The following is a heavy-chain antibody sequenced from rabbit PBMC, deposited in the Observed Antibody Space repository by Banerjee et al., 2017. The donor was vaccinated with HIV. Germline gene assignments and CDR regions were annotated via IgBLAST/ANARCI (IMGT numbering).Heavy chain of an antibody. V-gene: IGHV1S40*01. J-gene: IGHJ4*01. Sequence: QSLEESGGDLVKPGASLTLTCTASGFSFSSSYYMCWVRQAPVKGLEWIACIDTSIISSGSTYYASWAKGRFTISKTSSTTVTLQMTSLTAADTATYFCARAGYSGYANSYFNLWGPGTLVTVS. CDR3: ARAGYSGYANSYFNL. CDR1: GFSFSSSYY. D-gene: IGHD7-1*01. CDR2: IDTSIISSGST.